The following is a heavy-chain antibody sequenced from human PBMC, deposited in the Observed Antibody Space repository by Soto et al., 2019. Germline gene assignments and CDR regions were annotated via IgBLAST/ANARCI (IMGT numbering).Heavy chain of an antibody. D-gene: IGHD5-18*01. CDR2: IDWDDDK. Sequence: SGPTLVNPTQPLTLTCTFSGFSLSTSGMCVSWIRQPPGKALEWLALIDWDDDKYYSTSLKTRLTISKDTSKNQVVLTMTNMDPVDTATYYCARFSRYRPYYGMDVWGQGTTVTVSS. CDR3: ARFSRYRPYYGMDV. V-gene: IGHV2-70*01. CDR1: GFSLSTSGMC. J-gene: IGHJ6*02.